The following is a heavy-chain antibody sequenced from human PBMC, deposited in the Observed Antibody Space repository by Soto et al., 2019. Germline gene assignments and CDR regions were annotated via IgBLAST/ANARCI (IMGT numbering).Heavy chain of an antibody. CDR1: GGSVSSGSYY. Sequence: QVQLQESGPGLVKPSETLSLTCTVSGGSVSSGSYYWSWIRQPPGKGLEWTGYIYYSGSTNYNPSLKSRVTISVDTSKNQFSLKLSSVTAADTAVYYCARDKGVGATYYYYGMDVWGQGTTVTVSS. CDR2: IYYSGST. CDR3: ARDKGVGATYYYYGMDV. V-gene: IGHV4-61*01. D-gene: IGHD1-26*01. J-gene: IGHJ6*02.